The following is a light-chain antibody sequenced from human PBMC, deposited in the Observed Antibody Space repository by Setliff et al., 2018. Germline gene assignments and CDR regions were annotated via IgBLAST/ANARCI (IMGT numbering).Light chain of an antibody. CDR3: SSHSSTGTYV. Sequence: QSALTQPASVSGSPGQSITISCTGTSSDVGYYNYVSWYQQHPGEAPQLKIYEVSNRPSGVSDRFTGSKSGNTASLTISGLQAGDEADYYCSSHSSTGTYVFGTGTKATVL. V-gene: IGLV2-14*01. J-gene: IGLJ1*01. CDR1: SSDVGYYNY. CDR2: EVS.